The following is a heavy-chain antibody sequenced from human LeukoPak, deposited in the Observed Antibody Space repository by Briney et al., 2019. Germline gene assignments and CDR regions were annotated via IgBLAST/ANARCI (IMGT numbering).Heavy chain of an antibody. D-gene: IGHD2-2*01. J-gene: IGHJ4*02. CDR2: ISGSGGST. Sequence: GGSLKLSCAASGFTFSSYAMSWVRQAPGKGLEWVSAISGSGGSTYYADSVKGRFTISRDNSKNTLYLQMNSLRAEDTAVYYCAKDGFQLGSSFDYWGQGTLVTVSS. CDR1: GFTFSSYA. CDR3: AKDGFQLGSSFDY. V-gene: IGHV3-23*01.